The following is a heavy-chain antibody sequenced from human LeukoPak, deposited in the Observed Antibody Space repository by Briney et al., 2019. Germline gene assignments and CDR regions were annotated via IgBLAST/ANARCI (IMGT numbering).Heavy chain of an antibody. CDR2: ISPGGGTT. CDR1: GFAFGSEA. Sequence: GGSLRLSCAVSGFAFGSEAMSWVRQSPARGLEWVASISPGGGTTYYADYVKGRFIISRDNSNNTLFVQMNSLRAEDTAVYYCAKTRAGSYYNDYYYMDVWGKGTTVTVSS. CDR3: AKTRAGSYYNDYYYMDV. J-gene: IGHJ6*03. D-gene: IGHD3-10*01. V-gene: IGHV3-23*01.